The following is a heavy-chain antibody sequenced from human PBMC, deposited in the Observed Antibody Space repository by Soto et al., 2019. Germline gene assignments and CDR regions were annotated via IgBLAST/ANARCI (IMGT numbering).Heavy chain of an antibody. CDR2: ISYDGSNK. CDR1: GFTFSSYG. J-gene: IGHJ4*02. CDR3: AKSPKGMATIGY. V-gene: IGHV3-30*18. D-gene: IGHD5-12*01. Sequence: GGSLRLSCAASGFTFSSYGMHWVRQAPGKGLEWVAVISYDGSNKYYADSVKGRFTISRDNSKNTLYLQMNSLRAEDTAVYYCAKSPKGMATIGYWGQGTLVTVSS.